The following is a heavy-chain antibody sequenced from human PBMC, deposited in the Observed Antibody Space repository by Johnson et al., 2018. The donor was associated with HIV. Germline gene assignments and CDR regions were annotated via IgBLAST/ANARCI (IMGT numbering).Heavy chain of an antibody. CDR1: GFTFSDYY. J-gene: IGHJ3*02. Sequence: QVQLVESGGGLVKPGGSLRLSCAASGFTFSDYYMSWIRQAPGKGLEWVSYITGSGTVVYYADSVKGRFTISRDNAKNSLYLQMNSLRADDTAGYYWARGGSDVFDIWGRGTMVTVSS. D-gene: IGHD3-16*01. V-gene: IGHV3-11*04. CDR2: ITGSGTVV. CDR3: ARGGSDVFDI.